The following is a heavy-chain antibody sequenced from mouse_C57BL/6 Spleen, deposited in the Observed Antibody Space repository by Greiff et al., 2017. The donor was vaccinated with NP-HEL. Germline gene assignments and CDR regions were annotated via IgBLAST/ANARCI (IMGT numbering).Heavy chain of an antibody. J-gene: IGHJ4*01. CDR1: GFTFSSYG. Sequence: EVQLVESGGDLVKPGGSLKLSCAASGFTFSSYGMSWVRQTPDKRLEWVATISSGGSYTYYPDSVKGRFTISRDNAKNTLYLQMSSLKSEDTAMYYCARQGNYMDYWGQGTSVTVSS. CDR2: ISSGGSYT. D-gene: IGHD1-3*01. CDR3: ARQGNYMDY. V-gene: IGHV5-6*01.